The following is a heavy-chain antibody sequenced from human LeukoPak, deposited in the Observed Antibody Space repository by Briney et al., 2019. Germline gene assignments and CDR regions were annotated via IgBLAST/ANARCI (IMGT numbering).Heavy chain of an antibody. CDR1: GYTFNTYW. CDR3: ARRRDLYSGSYYPFDY. J-gene: IGHJ4*02. Sequence: GESLKISCKGSGYTFNTYWIGWVRQMPGKGLEWMGIINPSDSDTTYSPSFQGQVTISADRSISTAYLQWSSLKASDTAMYYCARRRDLYSGSYYPFDYWGQGTLVTVSS. D-gene: IGHD1-26*01. CDR2: INPSDSDT. V-gene: IGHV5-51*01.